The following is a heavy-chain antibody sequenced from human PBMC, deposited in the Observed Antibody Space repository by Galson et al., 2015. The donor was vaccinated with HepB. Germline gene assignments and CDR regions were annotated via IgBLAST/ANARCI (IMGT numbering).Heavy chain of an antibody. Sequence: SLRLSCAASGFTFSSYAMSWVRQAPGEGLEWVSAISGSGGSTYYADSVKGRFTISRDNSKNTLYLQMNSLRAEDTAVYYCAKDHQLWGNFDYWGQGTLVTVSS. J-gene: IGHJ4*02. CDR2: ISGSGGST. V-gene: IGHV3-23*01. CDR1: GFTFSSYA. D-gene: IGHD5-18*01. CDR3: AKDHQLWGNFDY.